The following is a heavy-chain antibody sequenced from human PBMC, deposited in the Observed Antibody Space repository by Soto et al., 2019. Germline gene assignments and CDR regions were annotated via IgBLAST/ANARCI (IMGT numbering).Heavy chain of an antibody. Sequence: PGESLKISCKGSGYSFTSYWIGWVRQMPGKGPEWMGIIYPGDSDTRYSPSFQGQVTISADKSISTAYLQWSSLKASDTAMYYCAIAFCSGDSGYFPYYYMDVWGKGTTVPVPS. V-gene: IGHV5-51*01. CDR2: IYPGDSDT. CDR1: GYSFTSYW. CDR3: AIAFCSGDSGYFPYYYMDV. J-gene: IGHJ6*03. D-gene: IGHD2-15*01.